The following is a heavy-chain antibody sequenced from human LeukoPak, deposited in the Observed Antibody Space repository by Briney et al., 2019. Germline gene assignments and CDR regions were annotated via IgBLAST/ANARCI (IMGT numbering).Heavy chain of an antibody. Sequence: SETLFLTLAVLCGFLRCYYRGWVRPPPREGGGWVGGINYSGSTNYNPSLKSRVTISVDTSKNQFSLKLSSVAAADTAVYYCARSGFFGVVIGGNNWFDPWGQGTLVTVSS. CDR1: CGFLRCYY. CDR2: INYSGST. D-gene: IGHD3-3*01. V-gene: IGHV4-34*01. J-gene: IGHJ5*02. CDR3: ARSGFFGVVIGGNNWFDP.